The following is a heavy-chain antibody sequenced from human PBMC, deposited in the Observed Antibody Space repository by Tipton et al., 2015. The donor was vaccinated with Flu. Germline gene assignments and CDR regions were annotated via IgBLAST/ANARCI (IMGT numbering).Heavy chain of an antibody. V-gene: IGHV4-38-2*02. D-gene: IGHD3-10*01. J-gene: IGHJ4*02. CDR3: ARVEYFGSGTSSY. CDR1: GYSISTGYY. CDR2: IYHSGTS. Sequence: TLSLTCTVSGYSISTGYYWAWIRQPPGKGLEWIGSIYHSGTSYSNPSLESRVSMSVDTSRNQFSLKVSSVTAADTAVYYCARVEYFGSGTSSYWGQGTLVTVSS.